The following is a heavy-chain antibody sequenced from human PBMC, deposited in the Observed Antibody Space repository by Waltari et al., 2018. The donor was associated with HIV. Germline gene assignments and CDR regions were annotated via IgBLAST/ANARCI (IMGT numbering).Heavy chain of an antibody. V-gene: IGHV4-39*01. CDR2: IYYSGST. J-gene: IGHJ4*02. CDR1: GGSISDTTYY. D-gene: IGHD6-19*01. Sequence: QLQLQESGPGLVKPSETLSLTCTVSGGSISDTTYYWGWIRQPPGKGLEGVGSIYYSGSTYYNPSLKSRVTISVDTSKGQFSLRLTSVTAADAALYYCARLHSSGWYFDHWGQGTLVTVSS. CDR3: ARLHSSGWYFDH.